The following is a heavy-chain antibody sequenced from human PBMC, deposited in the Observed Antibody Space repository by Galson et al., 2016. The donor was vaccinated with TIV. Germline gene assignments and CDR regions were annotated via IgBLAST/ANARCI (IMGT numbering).Heavy chain of an antibody. Sequence: SVKVSCKASGGTFSSYGINWVRQVPGQGLEWVGWISAYNGNTNYAQMLQGRVTMTTDTSTSTAYMELRSLRSGDTAVYYCAREYYYYAMDVWGQGTTVTVSS. J-gene: IGHJ6*02. CDR1: GGTFSSYG. V-gene: IGHV1-18*01. CDR2: ISAYNGNT. CDR3: AREYYYYAMDV.